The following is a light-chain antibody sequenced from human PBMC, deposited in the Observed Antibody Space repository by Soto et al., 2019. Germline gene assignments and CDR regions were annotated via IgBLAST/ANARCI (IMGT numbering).Light chain of an antibody. J-gene: IGKJ5*01. CDR3: KQRNTWPPSIT. CDR2: DAS. CDR1: QSVGGH. V-gene: IGKV3-11*01. Sequence: EIVLTQSPATLSLSPGERATLSCRASQSVGGHLAWYQQKPGQAPRLLIYDASDRATGIPARFSGSGSETDFTLTISSREPDDFAVYYCKQRNTWPPSITFGQGTRLEIK.